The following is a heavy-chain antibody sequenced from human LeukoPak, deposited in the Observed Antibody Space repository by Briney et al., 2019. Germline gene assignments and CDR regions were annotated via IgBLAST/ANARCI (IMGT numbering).Heavy chain of an antibody. V-gene: IGHV3-23*01. CDR2: ICDSGATT. CDR3: ARDVRNNWNQVFDY. J-gene: IGHJ4*02. D-gene: IGHD1-1*01. Sequence: GGSLRLSCAASGFTLSSYAMSWVRQAPGKGVEWGSDICDSGATTYYADSVKGRFTISRDNSKNTLYLQMNSLRAEDTAVYYCARDVRNNWNQVFDYWGRGTLVTVSS. CDR1: GFTLSSYA.